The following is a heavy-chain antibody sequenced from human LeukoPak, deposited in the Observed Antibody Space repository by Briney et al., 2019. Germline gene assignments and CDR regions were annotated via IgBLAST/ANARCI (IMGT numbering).Heavy chain of an antibody. CDR3: ARAGSITMVREYDAFDI. V-gene: IGHV3-11*05. Sequence: GGSLRLSCAPSGFTFSDYYMSWIRQAPGKGLEWVSYIRSSSSHTHYADSAKGRFTLSRDNAKNSLYMQMNRLRAEDTAVYYCARAGSITMVREYDAFDIWGQGTMVTVSS. J-gene: IGHJ3*02. D-gene: IGHD3-10*01. CDR1: GFTFSDYY. CDR2: IRSSSSHT.